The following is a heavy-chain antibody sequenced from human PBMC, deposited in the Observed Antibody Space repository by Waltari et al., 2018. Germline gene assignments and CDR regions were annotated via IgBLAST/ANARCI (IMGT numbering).Heavy chain of an antibody. J-gene: IGHJ4*02. CDR2: SSSTGSII. CDR1: GFTFSDYE. Sequence: EVQLVESGGNLVQPGGSLRLSCAASGFTFSDYEMNWVRQAPGTGLEWVAYSSSTGSIIYYADSVKGRFTNSRDNAKNSLFLQMNSLRADDTAVYYCVRVASRRAGGDYWGQGTLVTVSS. V-gene: IGHV3-48*03. CDR3: VRVASRRAGGDY.